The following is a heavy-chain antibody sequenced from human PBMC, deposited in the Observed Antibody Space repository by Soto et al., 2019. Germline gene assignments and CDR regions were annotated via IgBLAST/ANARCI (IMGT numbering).Heavy chain of an antibody. CDR1: GYKFNTYD. Sequence: QVQLVQSGAEVEKPGASVKVSCQASGYKFNTYDINWVRQATGQGLEWMGWMSPSSGKPGYAQKFQGRVTMTRDTSVSTAYMELNSLASDDTAVYYCARGITQGYDYWGQGTPVTVSS. J-gene: IGHJ4*02. CDR3: ARGITQGYDY. CDR2: MSPSSGKP. D-gene: IGHD1-20*01. V-gene: IGHV1-8*02.